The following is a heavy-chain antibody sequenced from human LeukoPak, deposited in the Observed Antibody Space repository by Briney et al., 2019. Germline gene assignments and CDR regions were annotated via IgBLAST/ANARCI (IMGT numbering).Heavy chain of an antibody. J-gene: IGHJ6*02. Sequence: PGGSLRLSCAASGFTFSSYAMSWVRQAPGKGLEWVADITPDGSGKTYVDSVKGRFTISRDNAKNSLYLQMNSLRAEDTAVYYCARDNGMSNGMDVWGQGTTVTVSS. V-gene: IGHV3-7*01. CDR1: GFTFSSYA. CDR3: ARDNGMSNGMDV. CDR2: ITPDGSGK. D-gene: IGHD1-20*01.